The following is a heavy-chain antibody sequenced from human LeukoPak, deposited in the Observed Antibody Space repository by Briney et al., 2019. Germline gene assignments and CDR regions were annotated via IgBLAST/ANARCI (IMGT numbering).Heavy chain of an antibody. V-gene: IGHV3-30*18. CDR1: GFTFSSYW. CDR2: ISSDGSNK. J-gene: IGHJ4*02. Sequence: PGGSLRLSCAASGFTFSSYWMSWVRQAPGKGLEWVALISSDGSNKYYADSVKGRFTISRDNSKNTLYLQMNSLRAEDTAVYYCAKDRVLDYWGQGTLVTVSS. CDR3: AKDRVLDY.